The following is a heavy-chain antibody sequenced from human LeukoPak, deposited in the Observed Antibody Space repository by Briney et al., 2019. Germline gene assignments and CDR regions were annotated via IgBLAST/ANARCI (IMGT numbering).Heavy chain of an antibody. CDR3: ARCVSEPSSYYYYYYGMDV. V-gene: IGHV4-61*01. D-gene: IGHD5/OR15-5a*01. CDR2: IYYSGST. CDR1: AGSVPSGSYY. J-gene: IGHJ6*04. Sequence: SETLSLTCTVSAGSVPSGSYYWSWIRQPPGKGLEWIGYIYYSGSTNYNPSLKSRVTISVDTSKNQFSLKLSSVTAADTAVYYCARCVSEPSSYYYYYYGMDVWGKGTTVTVSS.